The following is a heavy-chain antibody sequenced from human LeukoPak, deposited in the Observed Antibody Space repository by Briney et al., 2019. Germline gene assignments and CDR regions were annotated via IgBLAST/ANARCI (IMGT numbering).Heavy chain of an antibody. V-gene: IGHV4-34*01. J-gene: IGHJ4*02. CDR1: GGSFSGYY. CDR2: INHSGST. D-gene: IGHD4-17*01. CDR3: ARGRNDYGDFDFDY. Sequence: PSETLSLTCAVYGGSFSGYYWSWIRQPPGKGLEWIGEINHSGSTNYNPSLKSRVTISVDTSKNRFSLKLSSVTAADTAVYYCARGRNDYGDFDFDYWGQGTLVTVSS.